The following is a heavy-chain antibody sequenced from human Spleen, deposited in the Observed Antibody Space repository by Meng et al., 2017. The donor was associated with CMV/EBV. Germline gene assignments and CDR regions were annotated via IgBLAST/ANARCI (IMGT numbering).Heavy chain of an antibody. D-gene: IGHD5-24*01. J-gene: IGHJ4*02. Sequence: QVQLPQWGAGLLKPSETLSLPCAVYGGSFSGYYWSWIRQPPGKGLEWIGEINHSGSTNYNPSLKSRVTISVDTSKNQFSLKLSSVTAADTAVYYCARSRDGYNFDYWGQGTLVTVSS. CDR1: GGSFSGYY. V-gene: IGHV4-34*01. CDR2: INHSGST. CDR3: ARSRDGYNFDY.